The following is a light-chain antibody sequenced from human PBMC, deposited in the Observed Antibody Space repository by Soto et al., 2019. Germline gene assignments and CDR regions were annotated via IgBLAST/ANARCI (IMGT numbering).Light chain of an antibody. CDR3: QQRSNWPRT. J-gene: IGKJ1*01. CDR2: DAS. Sequence: EIVLTQSPATLSLSPGERATLSCRASQSVSSYLAWYQQKPGQAPRLLIYDASNRATGIPARFSGSGSGTDFTLTISSLEPEDFAVYHCQQRSNWPRTLGQGTKVDIK. V-gene: IGKV3-11*01. CDR1: QSVSSY.